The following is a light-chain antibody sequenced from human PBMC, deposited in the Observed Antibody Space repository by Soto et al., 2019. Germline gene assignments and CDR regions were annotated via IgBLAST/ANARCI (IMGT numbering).Light chain of an antibody. CDR2: KAT. V-gene: IGKV1-5*03. Sequence: GDRVTITCRASQTIISWLAWYQQKPGMAPKLLIYKATTLQSGVPSRFSGSGSWTEFTLTISSLQPDDFASYYRQHYRMCSAFGQGTKVELK. J-gene: IGKJ1*01. CDR3: QHYRMCSA. CDR1: QTIISW.